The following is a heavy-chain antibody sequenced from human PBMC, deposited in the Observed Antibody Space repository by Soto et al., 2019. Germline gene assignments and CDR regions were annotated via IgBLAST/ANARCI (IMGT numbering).Heavy chain of an antibody. V-gene: IGHV4-34*01. Sequence: LSLTCAVYGGSFSGYYWSWIRQPPGKGLEWIGEINHSGSTNYNPSLKSRVTISVDTSKNQFSLKLSSVTAADTAAYYCARDRRVGAYFDYWGQGTLVTVSS. D-gene: IGHD1-26*01. CDR1: GGSFSGYY. J-gene: IGHJ4*02. CDR2: INHSGST. CDR3: ARDRRVGAYFDY.